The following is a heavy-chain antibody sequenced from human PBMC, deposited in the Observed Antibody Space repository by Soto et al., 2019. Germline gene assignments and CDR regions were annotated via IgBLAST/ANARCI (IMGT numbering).Heavy chain of an antibody. V-gene: IGHV3-23*01. CDR2: ISGSGGIT. CDR3: AKRFLDDYFDY. D-gene: IGHD1-1*01. CDR1: GFTFSSYA. J-gene: IGHJ4*02. Sequence: EVQLLESGGGLVQPGGSLRLSCAASGFTFSSYAMSWVRQAPGKGLEWVSAISGSGGITYYPDSVKGRFTISRDNSKNTLYLQMNGLRAEDTAVYYYAKRFLDDYFDYWGQGTLVTASS.